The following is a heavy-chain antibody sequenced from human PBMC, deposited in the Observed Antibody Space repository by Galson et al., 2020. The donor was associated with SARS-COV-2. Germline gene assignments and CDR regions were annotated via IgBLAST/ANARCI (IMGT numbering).Heavy chain of an antibody. J-gene: IGHJ6*02. CDR1: GFTFSSYA. CDR3: AKSASGRFLGWLLLYYYYGMDV. CDR2: ISGSGGST. D-gene: IGHD3-3*01. Sequence: GESLKISCAASGFTFSSYAMSWVRQAPGKGLEWVSAISGSGGSTYYADSVKGRFTISRDNSKNTLYLQMNSLRAEDTAVYYCAKSASGRFLGWLLLYYYYGMDVWGQGTTVTVSS. V-gene: IGHV3-23*01.